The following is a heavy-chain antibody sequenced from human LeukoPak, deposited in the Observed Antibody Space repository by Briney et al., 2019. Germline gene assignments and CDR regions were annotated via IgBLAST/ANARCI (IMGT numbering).Heavy chain of an antibody. Sequence: SETLSLTCTVSGGSISSYYWSWIRQPPGKGLEWIGYIYYSGSTNYNPSLKSRVTISVDTSKNQFSLKLSSVTAADTAVYYCARGVDYYDYVWGSYRTYFDYWGQGTLVTVSS. CDR1: GGSISSYY. CDR2: IYYSGST. J-gene: IGHJ4*02. CDR3: ARGVDYYDYVWGSYRTYFDY. D-gene: IGHD3-16*02. V-gene: IGHV4-59*01.